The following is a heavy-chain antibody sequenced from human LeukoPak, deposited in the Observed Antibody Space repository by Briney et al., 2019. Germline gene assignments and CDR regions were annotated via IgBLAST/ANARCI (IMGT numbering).Heavy chain of an antibody. D-gene: IGHD4-17*01. CDR1: GGSISSSSYY. Sequence: PSETLSLTCTVSGGSISSSSYYWGWIRQPPGKGLEWIGSIYYSGSTYYNPSLKSRVTISVDTSKNQFSLKLSSVTAADTAVYYCAGRVGDYRYNWFDPWGQGTLVTVSS. CDR2: IYYSGST. CDR3: AGRVGDYRYNWFDP. V-gene: IGHV4-39*01. J-gene: IGHJ5*02.